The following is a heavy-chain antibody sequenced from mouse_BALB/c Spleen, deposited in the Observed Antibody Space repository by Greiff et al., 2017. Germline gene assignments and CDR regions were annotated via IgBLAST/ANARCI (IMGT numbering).Heavy chain of an antibody. CDR2: IFPGSGNT. CDR3: ARGGMVTTYYYAMDD. V-gene: IGHV1-66*01. D-gene: IGHD2-10*02. CDR1: GCSFTSYY. Sequence: QVQLQQSGPELVKPGASVKISCKASGCSFTSYYIHWVKQRPGQGLEWIGWIFPGSGNTKYNEKFKGKATLTADTSSSTAYMQLSSLTSEDSAVYFCARGGMVTTYYYAMDDWGQGTSVTVSS. J-gene: IGHJ4*01.